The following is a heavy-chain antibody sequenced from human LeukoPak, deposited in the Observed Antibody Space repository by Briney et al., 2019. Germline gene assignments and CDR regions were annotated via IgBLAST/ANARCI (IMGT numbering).Heavy chain of an antibody. CDR1: GFTFTTYG. Sequence: GSLRLSCAASGFTFTTYGMNWVRQAPGKGLEWIGEINHSGSTNYNPSLKSRVTISVDTSKNQFSLRLSSVTAADTAVYYCARGPCSCTSCYSAYWGQGTLVTVSS. CDR2: INHSGST. D-gene: IGHD2-2*01. V-gene: IGHV4-34*01. J-gene: IGHJ4*02. CDR3: ARGPCSCTSCYSAY.